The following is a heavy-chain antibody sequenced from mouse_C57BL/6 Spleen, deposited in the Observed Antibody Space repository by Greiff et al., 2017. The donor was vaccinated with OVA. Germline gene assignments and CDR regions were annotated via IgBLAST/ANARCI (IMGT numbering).Heavy chain of an antibody. Sequence: QVQLQQSGPELVKPGASVKISCKASGYAFSRYWMHWVKQRPGKGLEWIGRIYPGDGDTNYNGKFKGKATLTADKSSSTAYMLLSSLTSEDSAFYCCARDPDSAMDYWGQGTSVTVSA. V-gene: IGHV1-82*01. CDR2: IYPGDGDT. J-gene: IGHJ4*01. CDR3: ARDPDSAMDY. CDR1: GYAFSRYW.